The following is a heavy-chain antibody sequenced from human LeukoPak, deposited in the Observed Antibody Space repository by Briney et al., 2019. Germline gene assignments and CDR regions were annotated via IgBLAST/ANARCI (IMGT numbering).Heavy chain of an antibody. CDR1: GFTFSTYS. CDR2: ISSSSSYI. D-gene: IGHD6-19*01. J-gene: IGHJ5*02. V-gene: IGHV3-21*01. Sequence: PGGSLRLSCAASGFTFSTYSMSWVRQAPGKGLGCVSSISSSSSYIYYADSVKGRFTVSGDDAKNSLYLQMNSLRAEDTALYYCARDAYSSGWHRGFDPWGQGTLVTVSS. CDR3: ARDAYSSGWHRGFDP.